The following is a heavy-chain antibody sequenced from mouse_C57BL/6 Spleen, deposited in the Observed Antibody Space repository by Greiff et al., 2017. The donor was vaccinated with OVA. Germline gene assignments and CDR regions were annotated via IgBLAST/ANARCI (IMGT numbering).Heavy chain of an antibody. D-gene: IGHD6-1*01. CDR1: GYTFTSYG. J-gene: IGHJ3*01. CDR3: ARGGYSLFAY. Sequence: QVHVKQSGAELARPGASVKLSCKASGYTFTSYGISWVKQRTGQGLEWIGEIYPRSGNTYYNEKFKGKATLTADKSSSTAYMELRSLTSEDSAVYFCARGGYSLFAYWGQGTLVTVSA. CDR2: IYPRSGNT. V-gene: IGHV1-81*01.